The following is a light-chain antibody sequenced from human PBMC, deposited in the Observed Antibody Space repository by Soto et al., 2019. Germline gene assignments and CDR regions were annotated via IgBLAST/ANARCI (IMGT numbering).Light chain of an antibody. Sequence: QCVLTQPPSASGTPGQRVTISCSGSSSTIGKNNVYWYQQLPGTTPQLLIYRNNQRPSGVPDRFSASKSGTSASLAISGLRSENEADYYCAAWDDSLSGLYVFGTGSKSPS. CDR1: SSTIGKNN. V-gene: IGLV1-47*01. CDR3: AAWDDSLSGLYV. J-gene: IGLJ1*01. CDR2: RNN.